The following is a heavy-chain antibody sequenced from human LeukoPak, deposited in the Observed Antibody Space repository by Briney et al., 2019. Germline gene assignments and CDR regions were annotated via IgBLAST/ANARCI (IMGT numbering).Heavy chain of an antibody. CDR2: ISYDGSNK. CDR1: GFTFSSYD. J-gene: IGHJ4*02. V-gene: IGHV3-30*18. Sequence: AGGSLRLACAASGFTFSSYDMHWVRQAPGKGLEWVAVISYDGSNKYYADSVKGRFTISRDNSKNTLYLQMNSLRAEDTAVYYCAKVDSFSYCSQGTLVTVSS. D-gene: IGHD5-18*01. CDR3: AKVDSFSY.